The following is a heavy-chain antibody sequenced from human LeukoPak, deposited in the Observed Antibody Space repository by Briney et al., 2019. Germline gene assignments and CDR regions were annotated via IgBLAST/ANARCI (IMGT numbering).Heavy chain of an antibody. J-gene: IGHJ4*02. D-gene: IGHD6-19*01. CDR1: GFTFDNYA. CDR3: ARVRAVAGTGFDY. Sequence: GRSLRLSCAAAGFTFDNYAMHWVRQAPGEGLEWVSRISWNTGNIYYADSVKGRFTISRDNAKNSLYLQMNSLRAEDTAVYYCARVRAVAGTGFDYWGQGTLVTVSS. V-gene: IGHV3-9*01. CDR2: ISWNTGNI.